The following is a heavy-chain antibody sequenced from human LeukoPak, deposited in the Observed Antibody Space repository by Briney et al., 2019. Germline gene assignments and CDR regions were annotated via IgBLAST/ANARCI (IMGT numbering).Heavy chain of an antibody. CDR3: ASCGDDCDPRETAWVDFLH. CDR1: GLTVSRKF. J-gene: IGHJ1*01. CDR2: IYDDGNT. Sequence: PGGSLRLSCVVSGLTVSRKFMNWVRQAPGKGLEWVSGIYDDGNTFYADSVKGRFSISRDTSRNTLSLQMSSLRAEDTAVYFCASCGDDCDPRETAWVDFLHWGQGNLVTVSS. V-gene: IGHV3-66*01. D-gene: IGHD2-21*02.